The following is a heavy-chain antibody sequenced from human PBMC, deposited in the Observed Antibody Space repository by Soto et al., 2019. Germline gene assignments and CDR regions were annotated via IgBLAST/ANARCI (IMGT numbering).Heavy chain of an antibody. V-gene: IGHV3-23*01. CDR1: GLTFSSYA. CDR3: AIHSSGWYGPFDY. Sequence: EVQQLESGGGLVQPGGSLRLSCAASGLTFSSYAMSWVRQAPGKGLEWVSAISGSGGSTYYADSVKGRFTISRDNSKNTLYLQMNSLRAEDTAVYYWAIHSSGWYGPFDYWGQGTLVTVSS. CDR2: ISGSGGST. D-gene: IGHD6-19*01. J-gene: IGHJ4*02.